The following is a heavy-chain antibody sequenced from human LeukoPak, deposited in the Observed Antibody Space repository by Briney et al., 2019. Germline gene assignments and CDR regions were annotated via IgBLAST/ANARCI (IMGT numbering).Heavy chain of an antibody. Sequence: PGGSLRLSCAASGFTSRSYAMTWVRQAPGKGLQWVSGISGGGVNTYYADSVRGRFTISRDNSRNTLYLQMSGLRAEDTAIYYCAKAWTAGFDLTYLNYWAQGRLVTVSS. CDR2: ISGGGVNT. V-gene: IGHV3-23*01. CDR1: GFTSRSYA. J-gene: IGHJ4*02. CDR3: AKAWTAGFDLTYLNY. D-gene: IGHD6-25*01.